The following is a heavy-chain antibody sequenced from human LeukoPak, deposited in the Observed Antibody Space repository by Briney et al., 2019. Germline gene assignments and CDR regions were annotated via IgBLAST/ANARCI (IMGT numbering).Heavy chain of an antibody. J-gene: IGHJ4*02. CDR3: ARAVAGTDEIDS. CDR2: IGSGGDT. V-gene: IGHV3-13*01. Sequence: GGSLRLSCAGSGFSFSSYDMLWVRQATGTGLEWVSAIGSGGDTYYPGSVKGRFTISRESAKNSFYLQMNSLSAGDTAVYFCARAVAGTDEIDSWGQGTLVTVSS. CDR1: GFSFSSYD. D-gene: IGHD6-19*01.